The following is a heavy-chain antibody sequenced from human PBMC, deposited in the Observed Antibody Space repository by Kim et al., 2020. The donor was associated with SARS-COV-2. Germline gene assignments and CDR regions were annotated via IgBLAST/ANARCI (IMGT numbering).Heavy chain of an antibody. J-gene: IGHJ4*02. V-gene: IGHV4-34*01. CDR1: GGSFSGYY. CDR3: ARAQNLYYGSGFDY. D-gene: IGHD3-10*01. Sequence: SETLSLTCAVYGGSFSGYYWSWIRQPPGKGLEWIGEINHSGSTNYNPSLKSRVTISVDTSKNQFSLKLSSVTAADTAVYYCARAQNLYYGSGFDYWGQGTLVTVSS. CDR2: INHSGST.